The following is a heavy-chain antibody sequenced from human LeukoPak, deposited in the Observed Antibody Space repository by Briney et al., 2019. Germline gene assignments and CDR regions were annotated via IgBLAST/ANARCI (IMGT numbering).Heavy chain of an antibody. Sequence: SETLSLTCSVSGGSMFSYYWNWIRQPPGKGLEWIGYIYSSGITNYNPSPRSRGTISVATSRNQFSLRLTSVTAEDTAIYYCARRAYYDSSGFHPTSGYFDLWGRGTLVTVSS. D-gene: IGHD3-16*01. CDR2: IYSSGIT. CDR3: ARRAYYDSSGFHPTSGYFDL. J-gene: IGHJ2*01. V-gene: IGHV4-4*08. CDR1: GGSMFSYY.